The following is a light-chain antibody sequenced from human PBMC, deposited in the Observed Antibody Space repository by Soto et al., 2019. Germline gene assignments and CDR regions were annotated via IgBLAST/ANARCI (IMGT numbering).Light chain of an antibody. CDR1: QSVSSNY. Sequence: EIVLTQSPGTLSLSPGERATLSCRASQSVSSNYLAWYQQKRGQAPRLLIYGASSRATGIPTRFSGSGSGTNFTLTISRLDREDFAVYYCQQYDNSPRTLGQGTKVEI. V-gene: IGKV3-20*01. J-gene: IGKJ1*01. CDR3: QQYDNSPRT. CDR2: GAS.